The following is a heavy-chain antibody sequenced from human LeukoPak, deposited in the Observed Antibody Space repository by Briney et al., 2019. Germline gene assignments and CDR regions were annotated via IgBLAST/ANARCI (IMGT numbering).Heavy chain of an antibody. Sequence: ASVKVSCKASGYTFTSYGISWVRQAPGQGLEWMGWISAYNGNTNYAQKLQGRVTMTTDTSTSTAYMELRSLRSDGTAVYYCASSYYGSGKFDYWGQGTLVTVSS. CDR2: ISAYNGNT. D-gene: IGHD3-10*01. CDR1: GYTFTSYG. V-gene: IGHV1-18*01. CDR3: ASSYYGSGKFDY. J-gene: IGHJ4*02.